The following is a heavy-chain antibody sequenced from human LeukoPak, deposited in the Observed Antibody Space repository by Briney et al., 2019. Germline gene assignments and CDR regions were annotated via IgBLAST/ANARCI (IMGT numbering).Heavy chain of an antibody. CDR1: GFTFDDYA. D-gene: IGHD5-12*01. CDR3: AINGGGDSGYGNFDY. J-gene: IGHJ4*02. Sequence: PGGSLRLSCAVSGFTFDDYAMHWVRQVPGKGLEVVSGIKWNSDSIGYAASVKGRFTTSRDNAKNSLYLQMNSLRAEDTAFYYCAINGGGDSGYGNFDYWGQGTLVTVSS. CDR2: IKWNSDSI. V-gene: IGHV3-9*01.